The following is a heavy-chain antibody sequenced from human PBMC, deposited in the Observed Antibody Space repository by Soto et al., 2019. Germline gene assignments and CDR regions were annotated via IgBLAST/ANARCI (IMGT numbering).Heavy chain of an antibody. J-gene: IGHJ5*02. CDR1: GGSISSSSYC. CDR2: ISSSSSTI. D-gene: IGHD3-22*01. CDR3: ARDRFDYYDTCGYWRLDP. Sequence: ETLSLTCTVSGGSISSSSYCWGWVRQAPGKGLEWISYISSSSSTIYYADSVKGRFTISRDNAKNSMYLQMNSLRAEDTAVYYCARDRFDYYDTCGYWRLDPWGQGTLVTVSS. V-gene: IGHV3-48*01.